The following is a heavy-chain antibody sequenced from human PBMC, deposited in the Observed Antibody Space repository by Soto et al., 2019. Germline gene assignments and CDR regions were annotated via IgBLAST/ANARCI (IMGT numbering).Heavy chain of an antibody. V-gene: IGHV1-2*04. CDR1: GYTFTGYY. CDR3: ARDRAGVMRYYYGLDV. CDR2: INPNSGGT. Sequence: ASVKVSCKASGYTFTGYYMHWVRQAPGQGLEWMGWINPNSGGTNYAQKFQGWVTMTSDTSISTAYMELSRLRSDDTAVYYCARDRAGVMRYYYGLDVWGQGTTVTVSS. J-gene: IGHJ6*02. D-gene: IGHD3-16*01.